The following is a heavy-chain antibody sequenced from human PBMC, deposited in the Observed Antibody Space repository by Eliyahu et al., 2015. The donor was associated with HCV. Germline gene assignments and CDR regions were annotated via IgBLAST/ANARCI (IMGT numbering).Heavy chain of an antibody. J-gene: IGHJ4*02. D-gene: IGHD3-3*01. Sequence: QVQVVQSGAEVKEPGASVEVSCKASGYTFTVYYLHWHWVRQAPGQGLEWMGWMSPKSGDTKYAQRFQGRITVTRDTSISTVYMELSGLRYDDTAVYYCARESDFGLAWSGYPFDYWGQGTLVTVSS. CDR3: ARESDFGLAWSGYPFDY. CDR2: MSPKSGDT. V-gene: IGHV1-2*02. CDR1: GYTFTVYY.